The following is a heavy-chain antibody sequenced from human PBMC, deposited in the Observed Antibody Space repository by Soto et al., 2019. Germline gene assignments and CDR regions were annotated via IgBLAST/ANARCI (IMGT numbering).Heavy chain of an antibody. CDR3: ARGGVAVPPAMPKEDFQH. CDR2: IYYSGTT. Sequence: HVQLQESGPGLVKPSQTLSLTCTVSGDSISSGAYYWSWIRQHTVKVLEWIGYIYYSGTTNYIPSLKSRVTISVDTSKNKFSLTLTSVTAADTAVYYCARGGVAVPPAMPKEDFQHWGQGTLVTVSS. J-gene: IGHJ1*01. D-gene: IGHD2-2*01. V-gene: IGHV4-31*03. CDR1: GDSISSGAYY.